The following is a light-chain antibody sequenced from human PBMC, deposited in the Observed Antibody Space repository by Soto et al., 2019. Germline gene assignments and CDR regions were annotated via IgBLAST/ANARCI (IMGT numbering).Light chain of an antibody. CDR1: RTDVGGYNF. J-gene: IGLJ1*01. CDR3: CSYVSSKTYV. Sequence: QALLNPAGSVSWAPGPAINISRTGTRTDVGGYNFVSWYQQHPGKAPKLIIYEVSNRPSGVSNRFSGSKSDNTASLTISGLQAEDEADYYCCSYVSSKTYVFGTGTKVTVL. CDR2: EVS. V-gene: IGLV2-14*01.